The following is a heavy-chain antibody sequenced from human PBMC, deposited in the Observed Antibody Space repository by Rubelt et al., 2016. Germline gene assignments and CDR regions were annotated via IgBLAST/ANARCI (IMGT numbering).Heavy chain of an antibody. J-gene: IGHJ4*02. D-gene: IGHD6-6*01. Sequence: GWMNPNSGNTGYAQKFQGRVTMTRNTSISTAYMELSSLRSDDTAVYYCARESGIAAHYYFDYWGQGTLVTVSS. CDR2: MNPNSGNT. CDR3: ARESGIAAHYYFDY. V-gene: IGHV1-8*01.